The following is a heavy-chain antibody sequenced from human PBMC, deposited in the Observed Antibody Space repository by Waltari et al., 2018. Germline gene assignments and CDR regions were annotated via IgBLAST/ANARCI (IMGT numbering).Heavy chain of an antibody. CDR3: ARDRDWAFDI. V-gene: IGHV3-48*04. D-gene: IGHD2-21*01. CDR2: IRGDRGRI. CDR1: VFTFSSYS. Sequence: EVQLVESGGGLVQPGGSLRLSCAASVFTFSSYSMNWFRQAQGKGLEWVSYIRGDRGRIHYADSGKGRITVSRDNAKNSLYLQMSSLTAEDTAVFYCARDRDWAFDIWGQGTMVTVSS. J-gene: IGHJ3*02.